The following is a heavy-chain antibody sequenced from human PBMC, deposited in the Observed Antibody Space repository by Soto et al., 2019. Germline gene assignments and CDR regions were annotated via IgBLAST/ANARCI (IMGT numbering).Heavy chain of an antibody. CDR2: ISSSGSTI. CDR3: ARGNDFWSGYYLDP. V-gene: IGHV3-48*03. CDR1: GFTFSSYE. D-gene: IGHD3-3*01. J-gene: IGHJ5*02. Sequence: EVQLVESGGGLVQPGGSLRLSCAASGFTFSSYEMNWVRQAPGKGLEWVSYISSSGSTIYYADSVKGRFTISRDNAKNSLYLQMNSLRAEDTAVYYCARGNDFWSGYYLDPWGQGTLVTVSS.